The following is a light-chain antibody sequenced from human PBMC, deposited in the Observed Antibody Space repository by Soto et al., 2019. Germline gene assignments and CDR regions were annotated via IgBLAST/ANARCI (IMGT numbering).Light chain of an antibody. CDR3: QQRSNWPLT. V-gene: IGKV3D-20*02. J-gene: IGKJ4*01. CDR1: QSVSSRS. CDR2: DAS. Sequence: ETVLTQSPGTLSLSPGERATLSCRASQSVSSRSLAWYQQKPGQAPRLLIYDASSRAAGIPDRFSGSGSGTDFTLTISSLEPEDFAVYYCQQRSNWPLTFGGGTKVDIK.